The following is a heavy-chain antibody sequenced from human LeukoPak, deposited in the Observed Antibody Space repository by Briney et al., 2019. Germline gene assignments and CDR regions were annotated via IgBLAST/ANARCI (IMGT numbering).Heavy chain of an antibody. CDR1: GYSFTSYW. Sequence: GESLKISCKGSGYSFTSYWIAWVRQMPGKGLEWMGIIYPGDSDTRYSPSFQGQVTISADKSISTAYLQWSSLKASDTAMYYCARAGYCSSTSCYMFDPWGQGTLVTVSS. V-gene: IGHV5-51*01. J-gene: IGHJ5*02. D-gene: IGHD2-2*02. CDR3: ARAGYCSSTSCYMFDP. CDR2: IYPGDSDT.